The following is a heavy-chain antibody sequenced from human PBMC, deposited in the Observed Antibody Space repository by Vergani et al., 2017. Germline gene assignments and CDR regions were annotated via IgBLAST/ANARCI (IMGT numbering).Heavy chain of an antibody. V-gene: IGHV4-59*01. J-gene: IGHJ4*02. CDR1: GGSISSYY. CDR2: IYYSGST. D-gene: IGHD2-2*01. CDR3: ARGGYCSSTSCYAFDY. Sequence: QVQLQESGPGLVKPSETLSLTCTVSGGSISSYYWSWIRQPPGKGLEWIGYIYYSGSTNYNPSLKSRVTISVDTSKNQFSLKLSSVTAADTAVYYCARGGYCSSTSCYAFDYWGQGTLVTVSS.